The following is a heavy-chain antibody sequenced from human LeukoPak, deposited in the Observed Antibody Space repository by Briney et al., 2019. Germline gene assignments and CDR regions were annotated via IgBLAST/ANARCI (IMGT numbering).Heavy chain of an antibody. D-gene: IGHD1-26*01. CDR1: GFTFSSYS. CDR2: ISSSSSYI. CDR3: ARVGREYSGSYNYYFDY. Sequence: PGGSLRLSCAASGFTFSSYSMNWVRQAPGKGLEWVSSISSSSSYIYYADSVKGRFTISRDNAKNSLYLQMNSLRAEDTALYYCARVGREYSGSYNYYFDYWGQGTLVTVSS. V-gene: IGHV3-21*04. J-gene: IGHJ4*02.